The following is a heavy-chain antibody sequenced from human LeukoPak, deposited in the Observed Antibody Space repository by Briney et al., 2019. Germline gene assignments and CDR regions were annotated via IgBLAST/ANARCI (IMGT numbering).Heavy chain of an antibody. D-gene: IGHD5-12*01. CDR2: ISWNSGSA. J-gene: IGHJ4*02. CDR1: GFTFDDYS. V-gene: IGHV3-9*01. Sequence: GGSLRLSCAASGFTFDDYSMHWVRQAPGKGLEWVSGISWNSGSAGYADSVKGRFTISRDSAKNSLYLQMNSLGTEDTALYYCAKDRTYSAYAALDYWGQGTLVTVSS. CDR3: AKDRTYSAYAALDY.